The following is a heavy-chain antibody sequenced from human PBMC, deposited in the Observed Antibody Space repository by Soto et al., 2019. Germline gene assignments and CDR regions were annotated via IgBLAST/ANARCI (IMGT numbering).Heavy chain of an antibody. CDR2: SKNKADSYTT. V-gene: IGHV3-72*01. CDR3: TVWGSGNDFGAA. CDR1: GFTFSDHY. D-gene: IGHD3-10*01. Sequence: EVQLVESGGGLVQPGGSLRLSCAASGFTFSDHYMDWVRQAPGKGLEWVGRSKNKADSYTTEYAASVKGRFTISRDGSKNSLFLQMNSMKNADTAVYYCTVWGSGNDFGAAWGQGILVTVSS. J-gene: IGHJ4*02.